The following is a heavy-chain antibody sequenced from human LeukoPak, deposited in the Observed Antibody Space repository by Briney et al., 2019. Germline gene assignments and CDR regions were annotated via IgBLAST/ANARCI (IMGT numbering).Heavy chain of an antibody. CDR3: AKDFDVRRDGYTPFDY. CDR2: ISGSGRST. CDR1: GFTFSSYA. D-gene: IGHD5-24*01. Sequence: AGSLRLSCAASGFTFSSYAMNWVRQAPGKGLDWVSAISGSGRSTFYADSVKGRFTISRDNSKNTLYLQMNSLRAEDTAVYYCAKDFDVRRDGYTPFDYWGQGTLVTVSS. V-gene: IGHV3-23*01. J-gene: IGHJ4*02.